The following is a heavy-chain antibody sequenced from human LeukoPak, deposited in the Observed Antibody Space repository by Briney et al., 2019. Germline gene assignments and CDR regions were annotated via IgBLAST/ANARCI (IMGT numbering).Heavy chain of an antibody. D-gene: IGHD2-15*01. J-gene: IGHJ4*02. CDR2: MNPNSGNT. Sequence: ASVKVSCKASGYTFTSYDINWVRQATGQGLEWMGWMNPNSGNTGYAQKFQGRVTITRNTSISTAYMELSSLRSDDTAVFYCARRYCSGGSCYHDDYWGQGTLVTVSS. CDR1: GYTFTSYD. V-gene: IGHV1-8*03. CDR3: ARRYCSGGSCYHDDY.